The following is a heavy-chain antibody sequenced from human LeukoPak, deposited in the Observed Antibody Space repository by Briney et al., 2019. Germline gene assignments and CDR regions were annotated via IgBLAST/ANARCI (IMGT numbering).Heavy chain of an antibody. J-gene: IGHJ4*02. V-gene: IGHV1-69*04. CDR3: ARAPDILTGSYDY. Sequence: SVKVSCKASGGTFSSYAISWVRQAPGQGLEWMGRIIPILGIANYAQKFRGRVTITADKSTSTAYMELSSLRSEDTAVYYCARAPDILTGSYDYWGQGTLVTVSS. CDR1: GGTFSSYA. CDR2: IIPILGIA. D-gene: IGHD3-9*01.